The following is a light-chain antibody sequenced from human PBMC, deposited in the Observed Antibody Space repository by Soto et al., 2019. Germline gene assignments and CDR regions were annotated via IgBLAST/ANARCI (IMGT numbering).Light chain of an antibody. V-gene: IGLV2-11*01. CDR2: DVN. J-gene: IGLJ2*01. Sequence: QSALTQPRSVSGSPGQSVTISCTGTSSDVGGFNSVSWYQQHPGKAPKLMIYDVNKRPSGVPDRFSGSKSGSTASLTISGLQAEDEADYYCQSYDSSLSVVFGGGTKLTVL. CDR3: QSYDSSLSVV. CDR1: SSDVGGFNS.